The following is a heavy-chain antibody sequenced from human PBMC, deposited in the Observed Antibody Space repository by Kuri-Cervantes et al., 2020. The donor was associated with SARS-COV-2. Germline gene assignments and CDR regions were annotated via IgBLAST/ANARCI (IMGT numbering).Heavy chain of an antibody. J-gene: IGHJ4*02. CDR1: GGSISSSSYY. CDR3: ARSAFGATYYDFWSGFDY. V-gene: IGHV4-39*01. D-gene: IGHD3-3*01. Sequence: ESLKISCTVSGGSISSSSYYWGWIRQPPGKGLEWIGSIYYSGSTYYNPSLKSRVTISVDTSKNQFSLKLSSVTAADTAVYYCARSAFGATYYDFWSGFDYWGQGTLVTVPQ. CDR2: IYYSGST.